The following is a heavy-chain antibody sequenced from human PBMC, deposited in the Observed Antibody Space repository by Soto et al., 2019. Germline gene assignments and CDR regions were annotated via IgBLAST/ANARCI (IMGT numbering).Heavy chain of an antibody. CDR3: ARDIKDGPGVYYFDY. V-gene: IGHV1-46*02. CDR2: INPSGGST. D-gene: IGHD1-20*01. CDR1: GYTFNSYY. J-gene: IGHJ4*02. Sequence: ASVKVSCKASGYTFNSYYMHWVRQAPGQGLEWMGIINPSGGSTSYAQKFQGRVTMTRDTSTSTVYMELSSLRSEDTAVYYCARDIKDGPGVYYFDYWGQGTLVTVSS.